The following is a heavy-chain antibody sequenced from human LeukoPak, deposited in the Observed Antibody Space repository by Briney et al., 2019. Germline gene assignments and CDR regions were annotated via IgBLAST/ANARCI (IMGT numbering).Heavy chain of an antibody. CDR1: GFTFNNYA. D-gene: IGHD2-8*01. Sequence: GGSLRLSCAASGFTFNNYAMSWVRQAPGKGLEWVSVISGSGGSTYYADSVKGRFTISRDNSKNTLYLQMNSLRAEDTAVYYCAKEYCTNGVCYPDSWGQGTLVTVSS. CDR2: ISGSGGST. V-gene: IGHV3-23*01. J-gene: IGHJ4*02. CDR3: AKEYCTNGVCYPDS.